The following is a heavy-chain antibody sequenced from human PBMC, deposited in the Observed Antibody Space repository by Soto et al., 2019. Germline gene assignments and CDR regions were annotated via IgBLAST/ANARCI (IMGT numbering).Heavy chain of an antibody. CDR3: ARRVYSYGHX. CDR1: GFTFTTYW. CDR2: INQDGSEK. V-gene: IGHV3-7*03. Sequence: QPGGSLRVSCAASGFTFTTYWMNWVRQAPGKGLEWVSNINQDGSEKYYVDSVRGRFTISRDNAKNSLYLQMNSRRAEDSAVYYCARRVYSYGHXWGQVILLTVSX. D-gene: IGHD5-18*01. J-gene: IGHJ4*02.